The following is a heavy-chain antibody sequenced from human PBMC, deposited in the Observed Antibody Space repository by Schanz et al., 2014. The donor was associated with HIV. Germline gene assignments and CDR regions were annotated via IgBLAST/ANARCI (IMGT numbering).Heavy chain of an antibody. D-gene: IGHD2-2*01. Sequence: EVQLLESGGGLLQPGGSLRLSCAASGFSFSSYAMSWVRQAPGKGLEWVSVISDSGGSTYYADSVKGRFTISRDNSKNTLYLQMNSLRTEDTAVYYCAKSQKGASCCFPLDSWGQGTLVTVFS. CDR1: GFSFSSYA. CDR2: ISDSGGST. CDR3: AKSQKGASCCFPLDS. V-gene: IGHV3-23*01. J-gene: IGHJ4*02.